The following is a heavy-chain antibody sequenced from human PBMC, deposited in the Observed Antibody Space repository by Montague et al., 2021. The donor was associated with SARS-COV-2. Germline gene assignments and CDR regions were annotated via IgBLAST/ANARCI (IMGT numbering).Heavy chain of an antibody. V-gene: IGHV2-70*01. D-gene: IGHD3-9*01. Sequence: PALVTPTQTLTLTCTFSGFSLSTSGMCVSWIRQPPGKALEWLALIDWDDDKYCSTSLKTRLTISKDTSKNQVVLTMTNMDPVDTATYYCAGTYYDILTGYYTYDYWGQGTLVTVSS. J-gene: IGHJ4*02. CDR2: IDWDDDK. CDR3: AGTYYDILTGYYTYDY. CDR1: GFSLSTSGMC.